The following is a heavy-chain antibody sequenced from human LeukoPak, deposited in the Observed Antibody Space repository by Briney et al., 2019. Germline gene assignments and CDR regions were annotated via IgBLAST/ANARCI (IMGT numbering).Heavy chain of an antibody. V-gene: IGHV3-21*01. D-gene: IGHD3-9*01. CDR3: ARGDILTDAFDI. J-gene: IGHJ3*02. CDR2: ISSSSSYI. CDR1: GFTFSSYS. Sequence: PGGSLRLSCAASGFTFSSYSMNWVRQAPGKGLEWVSSISSSSSYIYYADSVKGRFTISRDNAKNSLYLQMNSLRAEDTAMYYCARGDILTDAFDIWGQGTMVTVSS.